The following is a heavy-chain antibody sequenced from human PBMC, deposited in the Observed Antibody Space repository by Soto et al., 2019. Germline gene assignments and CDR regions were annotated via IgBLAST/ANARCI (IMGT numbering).Heavy chain of an antibody. J-gene: IGHJ4*02. CDR1: GFTCTSYA. V-gene: IGHV3-30-3*01. D-gene: IGHD1-7*01. CDR2: ISYDGTKK. CDR3: VDEMELLY. Sequence: QVQLVESGGGVGQPGRSLRLSCAASGFTCTSYAIDWVRQAPGKGLEWVAVISYDGTKKYYVDSVRGRFTISRDNANNTVYLQMDSLRPEDTAVYYCVDEMELLYWGQGTLVTVSS.